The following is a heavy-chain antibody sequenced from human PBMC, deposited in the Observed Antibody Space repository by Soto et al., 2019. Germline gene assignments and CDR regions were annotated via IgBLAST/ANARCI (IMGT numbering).Heavy chain of an antibody. Sequence: VQLVESGGGLVQPGESLRLSCAASGFTFSSYYMHWVRQVPGKGLVWVSRIDGDGVETNYADSVKGRFSISRDNAKNTVYLQMNSLRAEDTALYFCARGDSTTLTASDYWGQGTLVTVSS. CDR1: GFTFSSYY. V-gene: IGHV3-74*01. D-gene: IGHD2-21*02. J-gene: IGHJ4*02. CDR3: ARGDSTTLTASDY. CDR2: IDGDGVET.